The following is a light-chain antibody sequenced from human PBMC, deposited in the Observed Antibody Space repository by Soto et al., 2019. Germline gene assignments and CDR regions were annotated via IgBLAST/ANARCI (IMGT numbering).Light chain of an antibody. CDR2: DAS. J-gene: IGKJ4*01. V-gene: IGKV3-11*01. CDR1: QSVSSS. CDR3: QQRSNWPLS. Sequence: EIVLTQSPVTLSLSPGERATLSCRASQSVSSSLAWYQQKPGQAPRLLIYDASNRATGIPARFSGSGSETDFNLTVSSLEPEYFAVYYCQQRSNWPLSFGGGTKVEIK.